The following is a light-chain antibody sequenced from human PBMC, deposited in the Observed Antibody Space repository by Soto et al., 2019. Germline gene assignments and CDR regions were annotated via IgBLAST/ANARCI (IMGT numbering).Light chain of an antibody. J-gene: IGLJ2*01. Sequence: NFMLTQPHSVSESPGKTVTISCTRSSGSIASNYVQWYQQRPGSVPTTVIYEDNQRPSGVPDRFSGSSDSSSNSASLTIFGLKTEDEADYCCQSYDSGNHVVFGGGTKLTVL. CDR1: SGSIASNY. CDR2: EDN. CDR3: QSYDSGNHVV. V-gene: IGLV6-57*03.